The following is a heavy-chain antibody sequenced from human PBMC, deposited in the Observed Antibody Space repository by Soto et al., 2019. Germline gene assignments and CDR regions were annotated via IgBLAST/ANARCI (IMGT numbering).Heavy chain of an antibody. J-gene: IGHJ3*02. CDR1: GGSISSGDYY. CDR2: IYYSGST. V-gene: IGHV4-30-4*01. Sequence: SETLSFTCTVSGGSISSGDYYWSWSRQPPGKGLEWIGYIYYSGSTYYNPSLKSRVTISVDTSKNQFSLKLSSVTAADTAVYYCAREGIVVVPYAFDIWGQGTMVTVSS. CDR3: AREGIVVVPYAFDI. D-gene: IGHD3-22*01.